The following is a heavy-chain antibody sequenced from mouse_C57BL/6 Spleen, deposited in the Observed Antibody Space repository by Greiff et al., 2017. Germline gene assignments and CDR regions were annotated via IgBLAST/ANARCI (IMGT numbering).Heavy chain of an antibody. CDR1: GFTFTDYY. CDR2: IRNKANGYTT. V-gene: IGHV7-3*01. CDR3: AIYTTRYAMDY. J-gene: IGHJ4*01. Sequence: EVQRVESGGGLVQPGGSLSLSCAASGFTFTDYYMSWVRQPPGKALEWLGFIRNKANGYTTEYSASVKGRFTISRDNSQSILYLQMNALRAEDSATYYCAIYTTRYAMDYWGQGTSVTVSS.